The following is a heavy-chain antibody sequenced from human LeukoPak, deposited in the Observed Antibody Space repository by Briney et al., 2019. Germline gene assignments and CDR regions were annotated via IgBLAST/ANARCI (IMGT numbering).Heavy chain of an antibody. J-gene: IGHJ4*02. CDR2: ISYSGST. CDR3: ASGSSGWAARPSFFDY. D-gene: IGHD6-19*01. V-gene: IGHV4-59*08. CDR1: GGSISSYY. Sequence: PSETLSLTCTVSGGSISSYYWSWIRQPPGKGLEWIGYISYSGSTNYNPSLKSRVIISVDTSKNQFSLKLSSVTAADTAVYYCASGSSGWAARPSFFDYWGQGTLVTVSS.